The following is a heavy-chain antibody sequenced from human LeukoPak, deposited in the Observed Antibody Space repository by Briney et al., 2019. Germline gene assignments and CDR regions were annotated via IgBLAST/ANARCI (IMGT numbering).Heavy chain of an antibody. J-gene: IGHJ5*02. D-gene: IGHD5-24*01. CDR3: ARAKDGYNNWFDP. CDR1: GGSISSYY. V-gene: IGHV4-59*01. CDR2: INYSGST. Sequence: SETLSLTCTVSGGSISSYYWSWIRQPPGKGLEWIGYINYSGSTNYNPSLKSRVTISVDTSKNQFSLKLSSVTAADTAVYYCARAKDGYNNWFDPWGQGTLVTVSS.